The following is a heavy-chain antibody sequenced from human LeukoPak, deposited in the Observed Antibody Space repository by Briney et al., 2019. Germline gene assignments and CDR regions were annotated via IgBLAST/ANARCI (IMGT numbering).Heavy chain of an antibody. V-gene: IGHV1-18*01. CDR3: ARGVLYGSGSLD. Sequence: ASVKVTCKASGYTFTSYGISWVRQAPGQGLEWLGWISAYNGDANYAQKLQGRITMTTDTSTSTAYMEVRSLRSDDTAVYYCARGVLYGSGSLDWGQGTLVTVSS. J-gene: IGHJ4*02. CDR1: GYTFTSYG. D-gene: IGHD3-10*01. CDR2: ISAYNGDA.